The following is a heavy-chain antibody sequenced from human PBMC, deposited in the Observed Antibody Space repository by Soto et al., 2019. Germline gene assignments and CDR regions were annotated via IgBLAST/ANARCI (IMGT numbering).Heavy chain of an antibody. Sequence: QITLKESGPTLVKPTQTFTLTCTFSGFPLSTSGVGVAWIRQPPGKALECLALIYWDDDKRYSPSLNSRLTITEDTSKHQVVPKMTNVDPVGTATYLCAHHPRPLWFGELSAFAIWGQGTMVTVSS. CDR3: AHHPRPLWFGELSAFAI. CDR1: GFPLSTSGVG. J-gene: IGHJ3*02. CDR2: IYWDDDK. D-gene: IGHD3-10*01. V-gene: IGHV2-5*02.